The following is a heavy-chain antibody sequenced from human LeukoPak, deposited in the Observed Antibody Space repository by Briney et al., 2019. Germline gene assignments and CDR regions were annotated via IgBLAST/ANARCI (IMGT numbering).Heavy chain of an antibody. CDR1: GYTLTGYY. CDR3: AITMVTGSSFDY. D-gene: IGHD1-14*01. J-gene: IGHJ4*02. V-gene: IGHV1-2*02. CDR2: INPNSGGT. Sequence: ASVKVSCKASGYTLTGYYMHWVRQAPGQGLEWMGWINPNSGGTNYAQKFQGRVTMTRDTSISTAYMELSRLRSDDTAVYYCAITMVTGSSFDYWGQGTLVTVSS.